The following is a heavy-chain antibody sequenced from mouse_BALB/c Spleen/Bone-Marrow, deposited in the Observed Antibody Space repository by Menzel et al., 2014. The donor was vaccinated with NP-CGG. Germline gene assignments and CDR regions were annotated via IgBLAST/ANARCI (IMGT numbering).Heavy chain of an antibody. J-gene: IGHJ4*01. D-gene: IGHD2-2*01. Sequence: EVMLVESGGGLVKPGGSLKLSCAASGFTFSSYAMSWVRQSPEKRLEWVAEISSGGSYTYYPDTVTGRFTISRDNAKNTLYLEMSSLRSEDTAMYYCAREGYDVQMDYWGQGTSVTVSS. CDR1: GFTFSSYA. V-gene: IGHV5-9-4*01. CDR3: AREGYDVQMDY. CDR2: ISSGGSYT.